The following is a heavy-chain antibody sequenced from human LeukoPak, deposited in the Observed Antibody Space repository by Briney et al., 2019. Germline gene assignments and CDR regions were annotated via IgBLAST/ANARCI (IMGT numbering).Heavy chain of an antibody. CDR2: IKQDGSEK. Sequence: PGGSLRLSCAASGFTFSSYWMSWVRRAPGKGLEWVANIKQDGSEKYYADSVKGRFTISRDNAKNSLYLQMNRLRAEDTAVYYCARGPGEVFGSGIYYKDKVGKLYYFDYWGQGTLVTVSS. CDR3: ARGPGEVFGSGIYYKDKVGKLYYFDY. CDR1: GFTFSSYW. D-gene: IGHD3-10*01. J-gene: IGHJ4*01. V-gene: IGHV3-7*01.